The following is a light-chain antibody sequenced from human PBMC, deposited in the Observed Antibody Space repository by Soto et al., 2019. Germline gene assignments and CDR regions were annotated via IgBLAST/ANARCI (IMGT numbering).Light chain of an antibody. J-gene: IGLJ2*01. CDR3: SSYAGNNNLV. Sequence: QSALTQPPSASGSPGQSVTISCTGTSSDVGSYNYVSWYQQHPDKAPKLMIYEVTKRPSGVPDRFSGSKSGNTASLTVSGLQAEDEASYYCSSYAGNNNLVFGGGTKVTVL. V-gene: IGLV2-8*01. CDR2: EVT. CDR1: SSDVGSYNY.